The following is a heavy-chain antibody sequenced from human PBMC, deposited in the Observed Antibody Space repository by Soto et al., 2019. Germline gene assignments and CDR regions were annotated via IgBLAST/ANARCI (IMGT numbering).Heavy chain of an antibody. CDR2: FDPEDGET. V-gene: IGHV1-24*01. D-gene: IGHD6-13*01. Sequence: GTSVKVSCKVSGYTLTELSLHWVRQAPGKGLEWMGGFDPEDGETIYAQKFQGRVTMTEDTSTDTAYMELSSLRSEDTAVYYCATDRRYSSSWYYFDYWGQGTLVTVSS. CDR3: ATDRRYSSSWYYFDY. J-gene: IGHJ4*02. CDR1: GYTLTELS.